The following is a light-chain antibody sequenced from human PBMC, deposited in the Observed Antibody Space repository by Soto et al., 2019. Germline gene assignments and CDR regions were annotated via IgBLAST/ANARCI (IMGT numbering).Light chain of an antibody. J-gene: IGLJ2*01. CDR1: SSNIGSNT. Sequence: QSGLTQPPSASGTAGQRVTISCSGSSSNIGSNTVNWYQQLPGTAPKLLIYSNNQRPSGVPDRFSGSKSGTSASLAISGLQSEDEADYYCAAWDDSLNGVVFGGGTKLTVL. CDR2: SNN. V-gene: IGLV1-44*01. CDR3: AAWDDSLNGVV.